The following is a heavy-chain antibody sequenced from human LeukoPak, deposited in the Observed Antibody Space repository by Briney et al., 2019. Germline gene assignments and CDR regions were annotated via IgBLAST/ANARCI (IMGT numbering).Heavy chain of an antibody. V-gene: IGHV1-18*01. J-gene: IGHJ3*02. Sequence: ASVKVSCKASGYTFTSYGISWVRQAPGQGLEWMGWISAYNGNTNYAQKLQGRVTMTTDTSTSTAYMELRSLRSDDTAVYYCARVLACYDSSGYSFSDAFDIWGQGTMVTVSS. CDR2: ISAYNGNT. CDR1: GYTFTSYG. CDR3: ARVLACYDSSGYSFSDAFDI. D-gene: IGHD3-22*01.